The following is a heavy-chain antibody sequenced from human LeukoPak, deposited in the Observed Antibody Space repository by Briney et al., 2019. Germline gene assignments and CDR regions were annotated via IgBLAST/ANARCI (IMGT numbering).Heavy chain of an antibody. J-gene: IGHJ4*02. D-gene: IGHD6-19*01. CDR3: ARLQTSGWYYFDY. V-gene: IGHV4-39*01. CDR1: GGSISSISYV. CDR2: ICYTGST. Sequence: PSETLSLTGTVSGGSISSISYVWGWIRQPPGRGVEVFGCICYTGSTYYNPSLKTRVTISVDRSENQVSVKLSSVTAAVSAGSYSARLQTSGWYYFDYWGQGTLVTASS.